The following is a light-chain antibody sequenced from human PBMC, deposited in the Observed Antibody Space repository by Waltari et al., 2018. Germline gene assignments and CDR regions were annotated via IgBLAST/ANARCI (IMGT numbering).Light chain of an antibody. CDR2: ATS. J-gene: IGKJ2*01. CDR1: QRISTY. V-gene: IGKV1-39*01. CDR3: QQSFTTPYT. Sequence: DIQMTQSPSTLSASVGDRVTITCRASQRISTYLNWYQQKPGKAPKLLIYATSSLQTGVPPRFSGSASGTEFTLTIGSLQPEDFATYYCQQSFTTPYTFGQGTNLQIK.